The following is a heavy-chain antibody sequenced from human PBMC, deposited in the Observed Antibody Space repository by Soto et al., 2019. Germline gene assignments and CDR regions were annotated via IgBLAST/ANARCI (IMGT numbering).Heavy chain of an antibody. Sequence: GGSLRLSCEASGFSFSTFDMSWVRQAPGKGLQCVSFIRGSDGTTYYADSVRGRFTISRDNSRNTLYLQMNSLRADETALYSCAKGAWLGFWGRGTRVTVCS. CDR1: GFSFSTFD. CDR2: IRGSDGTT. CDR3: AKGAWLGF. D-gene: IGHD5-12*01. J-gene: IGHJ4*02. V-gene: IGHV3-23*01.